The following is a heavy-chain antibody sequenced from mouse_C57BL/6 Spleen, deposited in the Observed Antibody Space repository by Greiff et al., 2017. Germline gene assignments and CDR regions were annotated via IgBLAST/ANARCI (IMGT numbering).Heavy chain of an antibody. CDR2: ISYDGSN. V-gene: IGHV3-6*01. CDR1: GYSITSGYY. Sequence: VQLKQSGPGLVKPSQSLSLTCSVTGYSITSGYYWNWIRQFPGNKLEWMGYISYDGSNNYNPSLKNRNSITRDTSKNQFFLKLNSVTTEDTATYYCARSYYSKGYFDVWGTGTTVTVSS. CDR3: ARSYYSKGYFDV. D-gene: IGHD2-5*01. J-gene: IGHJ1*03.